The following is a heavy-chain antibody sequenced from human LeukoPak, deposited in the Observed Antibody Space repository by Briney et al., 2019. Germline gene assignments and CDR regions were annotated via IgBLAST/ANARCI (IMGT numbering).Heavy chain of an antibody. V-gene: IGHV4-39*01. J-gene: IGHJ4*02. D-gene: IGHD6-19*01. CDR2: IHYSGST. CDR3: ERLASGLIDY. CDR1: GDSIDNSHYY. Sequence: PSETPSLTCTVSGDSIDNSHYYWGWIRQPPGEGLEWIASIHYSGSTHYNPSLKSRVTISVDTSKNQFSLKLSSVTAADTAVYYCERLASGLIDYWGQGTLVTVSS.